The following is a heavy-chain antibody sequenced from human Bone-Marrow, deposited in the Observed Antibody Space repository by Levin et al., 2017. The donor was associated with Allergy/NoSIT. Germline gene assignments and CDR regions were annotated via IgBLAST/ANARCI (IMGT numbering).Heavy chain of an antibody. Sequence: SQTLSLTCAISGDRVSSNRAAWNWIRQSPSRGLEWLGRTYYRSKWYTDYALSVKGRITIIPDTAKNQFSLQVSSVTPEDTAVYYCARDRGSSYGATFDYWGQGTLVTVSS. CDR1: GDRVSSNRAA. D-gene: IGHD5-18*01. CDR2: TYYRSKWYT. J-gene: IGHJ4*02. CDR3: ARDRGSSYGATFDY. V-gene: IGHV6-1*01.